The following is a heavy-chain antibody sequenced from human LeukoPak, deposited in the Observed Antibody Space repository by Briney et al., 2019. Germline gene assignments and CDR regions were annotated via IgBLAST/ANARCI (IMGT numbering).Heavy chain of an antibody. D-gene: IGHD7-27*01. J-gene: IGHJ3*02. CDR1: GYIFIDHY. CDR2: INPDSGAT. V-gene: IGHV1-2*02. CDR3: ARTGDPAYDAFDI. Sequence: ASVKVSCKASGYIFIDHYMHWVRQAPGQGLEWMGWINPDSGATNCAQKFQGGVTMHRDTSIRTAYMELSGLRSEDTAVYYCARTGDPAYDAFDIWGQGTLVTVSS.